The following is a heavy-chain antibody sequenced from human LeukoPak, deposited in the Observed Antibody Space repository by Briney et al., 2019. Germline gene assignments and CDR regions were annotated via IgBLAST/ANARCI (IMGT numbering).Heavy chain of an antibody. CDR3: TADWTPSPWKCSDSCGSTRDALDS. Sequence: PGGSLRLSCVASGFTFSNAWMNWVRQAPGTGLEWVGRIKSKADDETEDYISPVKGRFTISRDDSKNTLYLEMNSLKTEDTAIYYCTADWTPSPWKCSDSCGSTRDALDSWGQGTLVTVS. D-gene: IGHD3-22*01. CDR2: IKSKADDETE. CDR1: GFTFSNAW. V-gene: IGHV3-15*01. J-gene: IGHJ3*02.